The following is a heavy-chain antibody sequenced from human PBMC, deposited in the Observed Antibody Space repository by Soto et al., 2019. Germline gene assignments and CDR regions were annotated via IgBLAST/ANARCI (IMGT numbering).Heavy chain of an antibody. CDR1: GCSISSYY. D-gene: IGHD6-19*01. CDR2: IYYSGST. J-gene: IGHJ3*02. Sequence: PSETMYITFTVSGCSISSYYWSWIRKPPGKGLEWIGYIYYSGSTNYNPSLKSRVTISVDTSKNQFSLKLSSVTAADTAVYYCARDKGAVAGTNAFDIWGQGTMVTVSS. CDR3: ARDKGAVAGTNAFDI. V-gene: IGHV4-59*01.